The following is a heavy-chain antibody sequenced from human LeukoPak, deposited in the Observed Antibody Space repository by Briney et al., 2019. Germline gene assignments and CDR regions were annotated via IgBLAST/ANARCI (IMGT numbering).Heavy chain of an antibody. Sequence: GGSLRLSCAASGFTFSSYSMNWVRQAPGKGLEWVSYISSSSSTIYYADSVKGRFTISRDNSKNTVFLQMNSLRAEDTAKYYCAKRDPSDRTLDYWGQGTLVTVSS. CDR2: ISSSSSTI. J-gene: IGHJ4*02. D-gene: IGHD3-10*01. CDR1: GFTFSSYS. V-gene: IGHV3-48*01. CDR3: AKRDPSDRTLDY.